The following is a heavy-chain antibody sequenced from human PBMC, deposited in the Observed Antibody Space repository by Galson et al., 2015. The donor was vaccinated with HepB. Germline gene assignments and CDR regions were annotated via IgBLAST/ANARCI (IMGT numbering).Heavy chain of an antibody. CDR3: ARGAGRRAIFGVAKTNNWFDP. Sequence: SLRLSCAASGFTFSSYSMNWVRQAPGKGLEWVSSISSSSSYIYYADSVKGRFTISRDNAKNSLYLQMNSLRAEDTAVYYCARGAGRRAIFGVAKTNNWFDPWGQGTLVTVSS. V-gene: IGHV3-21*01. D-gene: IGHD3-3*01. CDR2: ISSSSSYI. J-gene: IGHJ5*02. CDR1: GFTFSSYS.